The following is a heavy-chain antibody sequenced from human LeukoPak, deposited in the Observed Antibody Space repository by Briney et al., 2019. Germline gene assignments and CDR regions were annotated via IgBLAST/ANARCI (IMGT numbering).Heavy chain of an antibody. D-gene: IGHD3-10*01. CDR1: GYSFTSYW. J-gene: IGHJ5*02. CDR2: IDPSDSYT. Sequence: GESLKISCRGSGYSFTSYWISWGRQMPGKGLEWMGRIDPSDSYTNYSPSFQGHVTISADKSISTAYLQWSSLKASDTAMYYCARHPMVRDPYNWFDPWGQGTLVTVSS. CDR3: ARHPMVRDPYNWFDP. V-gene: IGHV5-10-1*01.